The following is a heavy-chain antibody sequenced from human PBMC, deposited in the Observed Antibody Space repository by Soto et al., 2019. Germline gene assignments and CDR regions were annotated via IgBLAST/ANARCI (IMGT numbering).Heavy chain of an antibody. J-gene: IGHJ5*02. V-gene: IGHV4-61*01. Sequence: QVQLQESGPGLVKPSETLSLTCTVSGGSVSSGSYYWSWIRQPPGKGLEWIGYIYYSGSTNYNPSLKSRVTISVDTSKNQFTLKMSSVTAADTAVYYWARVPGITMVRGVIRLFDPWGQGTLVTVSS. CDR3: ARVPGITMVRGVIRLFDP. D-gene: IGHD3-10*01. CDR2: IYYSGST. CDR1: GGSVSSGSYY.